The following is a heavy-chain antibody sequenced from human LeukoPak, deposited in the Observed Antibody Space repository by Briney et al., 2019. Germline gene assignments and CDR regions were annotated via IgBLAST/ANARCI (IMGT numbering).Heavy chain of an antibody. CDR3: ARESGIMVGDYYYYYMDV. CDR2: ISGGSTYI. D-gene: IGHD1-26*01. V-gene: IGHV3-21*01. Sequence: PGGSLRLSCTASGFAFSTYDMNWVRQAPGKGLEWVSSISGGSTYIYYIDSVKGRFTISRDNAKNSLYLQMESPSAEDTAVYYCARESGIMVGDYYYYYMDVWGIGTTVTVSS. CDR1: GFAFSTYD. J-gene: IGHJ6*03.